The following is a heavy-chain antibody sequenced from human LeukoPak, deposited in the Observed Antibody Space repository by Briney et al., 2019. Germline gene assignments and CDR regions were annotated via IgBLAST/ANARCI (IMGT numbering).Heavy chain of an antibody. CDR2: INPSTGDT. J-gene: IGHJ6*02. CDR1: GYTFIDYY. CDR3: ARDPSISSSPLRPTYYSYYGMDV. V-gene: IGHV1-2*02. D-gene: IGHD6-6*01. Sequence: ASVKVSCKTSGYTFIDYYMHWVRQAPGQGLEWMALINPSTGDTNYAQKFQGRVTMTRDTSIRTVYMELSSLRSADTAVYYCARDPSISSSPLRPTYYSYYGMDVWGQGTTVTVSS.